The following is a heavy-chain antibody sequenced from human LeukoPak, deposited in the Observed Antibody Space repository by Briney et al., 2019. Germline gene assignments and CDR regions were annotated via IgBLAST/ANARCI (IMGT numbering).Heavy chain of an antibody. Sequence: SETLSLTCAVYGGSFSGYYWSWIRQPPGKGLEWIGKINHSGSTNYNPSLKSRVTISVDTSKNQFSLKLSSVTAADTAVYYCARGLLRAFDYWGQGTLVTVSS. J-gene: IGHJ4*02. CDR1: GGSFSGYY. V-gene: IGHV4-34*01. D-gene: IGHD4-17*01. CDR3: ARGLLRAFDY. CDR2: INHSGST.